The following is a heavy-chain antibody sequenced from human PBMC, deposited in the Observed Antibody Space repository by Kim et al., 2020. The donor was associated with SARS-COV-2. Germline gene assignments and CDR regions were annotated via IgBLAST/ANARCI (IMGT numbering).Heavy chain of an antibody. CDR3: ATSPLRDIVTGYLAFDI. CDR2: IIHNFETA. Sequence: SVKVSCKASGGTFSSYAISWVRQAPGQGLEGMGGIIHNFETANYAQKFQGRVTTTADESTSTAYMELSSLSSEDTAVYYCATSPLRDIVTGYLAFDIWGHGTMVTVSS. D-gene: IGHD3-9*01. V-gene: IGHV1-69*13. CDR1: GGTFSSYA. J-gene: IGHJ3*02.